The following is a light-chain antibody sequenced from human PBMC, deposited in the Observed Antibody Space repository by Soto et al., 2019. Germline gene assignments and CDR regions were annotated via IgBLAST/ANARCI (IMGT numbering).Light chain of an antibody. Sequence: EIVMTQSPATLSVSPGERATLSCTASHYIYSNVAWFQQRPGQAPRLLIYRASTRATGTPARFSGSGSGTEFTHTITSLQSEDFALYYCQQYHNLWTFVQGTEVEIK. CDR2: RAS. CDR3: QQYHNLWT. V-gene: IGKV3-15*01. CDR1: HYIYSN. J-gene: IGKJ1*01.